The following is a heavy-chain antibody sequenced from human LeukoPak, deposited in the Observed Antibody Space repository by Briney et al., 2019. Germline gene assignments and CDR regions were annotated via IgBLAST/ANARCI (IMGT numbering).Heavy chain of an antibody. V-gene: IGHV1-69*01. D-gene: IGHD5-12*01. Sequence: SVKVSCKASGGTFSSYAISWVRQAPGQGLEWMGGIIPIFGTANYAQKFQGGVTITADESTSTAYMELSSLRSEDTAVYYCARDPAVGGYDLTGGWGQGTMVTVSS. CDR3: ARDPAVGGYDLTGG. J-gene: IGHJ3*01. CDR2: IIPIFGTA. CDR1: GGTFSSYA.